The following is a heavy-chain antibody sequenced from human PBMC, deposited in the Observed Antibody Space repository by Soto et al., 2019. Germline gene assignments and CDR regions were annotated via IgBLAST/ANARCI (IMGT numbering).Heavy chain of an antibody. V-gene: IGHV4-4*02. D-gene: IGHD3-3*01. CDR3: ARIYDFWGGYYYYGMDV. CDR1: GDSISSSVW. CDR2: VFHTGNT. J-gene: IGHJ6*02. Sequence: SETLSLTCAVSGDSISSSVWWTWVRQPPGKGLEWIGEVFHTGNTYYNPSLKSRLTISVDKSKNEFSLKLTSVTAADTAVYYCARIYDFWGGYYYYGMDVWGQGTTVTVSS.